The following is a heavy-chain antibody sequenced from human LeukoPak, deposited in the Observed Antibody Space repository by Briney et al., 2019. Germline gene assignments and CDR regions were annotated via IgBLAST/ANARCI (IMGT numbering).Heavy chain of an antibody. J-gene: IGHJ4*02. CDR3: AATPATVAGKGGSADY. V-gene: IGHV4-59*01. Sequence: SETLSLTCTVSGGSISGYYWSWIRQPPGKGLEWLGYIYYSGSTNYNPSLKSRVTTSVDTSKNQFSLKLSSVTAADTAVYYCAATPATVAGKGGSADYWGQGTLVTVSS. CDR2: IYYSGST. D-gene: IGHD4-23*01. CDR1: GGSISGYY.